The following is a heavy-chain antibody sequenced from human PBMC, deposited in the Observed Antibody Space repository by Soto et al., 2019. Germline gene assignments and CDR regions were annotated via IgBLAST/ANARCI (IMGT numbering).Heavy chain of an antibody. J-gene: IGHJ3*01. D-gene: IGHD3-22*01. CDR3: TKAGGWYYYDSSGPPDASHV. V-gene: IGHV3-23*01. Sequence: PGGSLRLSCAASGFTFNFYAMAWVRQAPGKGLEWVSGISVNGRTNYADSVKGRFTISRDNSKNMVFLQMDTLRAEDTALYYCTKAGGWYYYDSSGPPDASHVWGQGTMLTVSS. CDR2: ISVNGRT. CDR1: GFTFNFYA.